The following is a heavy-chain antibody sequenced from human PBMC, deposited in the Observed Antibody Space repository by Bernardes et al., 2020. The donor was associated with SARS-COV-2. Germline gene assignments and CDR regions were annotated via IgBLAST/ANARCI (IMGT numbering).Heavy chain of an antibody. Sequence: TLSLTCTVSGGSISSSSYYWGWIRQPPGKGLEWIGSIYYSGSTYYNPSLKSRVTISVDTSKNQFSLKLSSVTAADTAVYYCARQYGFTMIVVVIGNYFDYWGQGTLVTVSS. CDR1: GGSISSSSYY. J-gene: IGHJ4*02. CDR2: IYYSGST. D-gene: IGHD3-22*01. V-gene: IGHV4-39*01. CDR3: ARQYGFTMIVVVIGNYFDY.